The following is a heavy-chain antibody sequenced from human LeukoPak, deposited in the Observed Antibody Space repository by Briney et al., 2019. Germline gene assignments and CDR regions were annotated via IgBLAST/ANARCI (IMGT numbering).Heavy chain of an antibody. CDR1: GFTFSSYG. Sequence: PGRSLRLSCAASGFTFSSYGMHWVRQAPGKGLEWVAVIWYDGSNKYYADSVKGRFTISRDNSKNTLYLQMNSLRAEDTAVYYCARGQNYCDSSGYYSGTYYFDYWGQGTLVTVPS. V-gene: IGHV3-33*01. CDR3: ARGQNYCDSSGYYSGTYYFDY. D-gene: IGHD3-22*01. CDR2: IWYDGSNK. J-gene: IGHJ4*02.